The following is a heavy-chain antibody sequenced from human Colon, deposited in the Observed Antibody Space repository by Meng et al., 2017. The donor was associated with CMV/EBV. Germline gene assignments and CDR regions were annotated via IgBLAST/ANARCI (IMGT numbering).Heavy chain of an antibody. CDR3: ARDLRVWFGEFKN. CDR1: GYTFTGYY. Sequence: GQLVQSGAEVKKPGASVKVSGQASGYTFTGYYMHWVRQAPGQGLEWMGWINPNSGGTNYAQKFQGRVTMTRDTSISTAYMELSRLRSDDTAVYYCARDLRVWFGEFKNWGQGTLVTVSS. D-gene: IGHD3-10*01. CDR2: INPNSGGT. J-gene: IGHJ4*02. V-gene: IGHV1-2*02.